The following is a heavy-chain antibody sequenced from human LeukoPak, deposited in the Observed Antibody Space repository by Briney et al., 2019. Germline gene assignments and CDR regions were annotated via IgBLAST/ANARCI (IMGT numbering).Heavy chain of an antibody. D-gene: IGHD3-10*01. CDR1: GFTFSSYS. CDR3: ARLGGSGKLCWFDP. CDR2: ISSSSSYI. V-gene: IGHV3-21*01. Sequence: PGGSLRLSCAASGFTFSSYSMNWVRQAPGKGLEWVSSISSSSSYIYYADSVKGRFTISRDNAKNSLYLQMNSLRAEDTAVYYCARLGGSGKLCWFDPWGQGTLVTVSS. J-gene: IGHJ5*02.